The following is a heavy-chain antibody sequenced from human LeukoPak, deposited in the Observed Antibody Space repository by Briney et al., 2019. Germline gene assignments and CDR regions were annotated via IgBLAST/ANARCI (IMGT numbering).Heavy chain of an antibody. V-gene: IGHV3-74*01. Sequence: GGSLRLSCAASGFTLSTYWMHWVRQGPGKGLVWVSCINSDGSRTTYADSVKGRFTISRGNAKNTLYLQMNTLRVEDTAVYYCARGSWSAADTNIDYWGQGTLVTDSS. D-gene: IGHD6-25*01. CDR1: GFTLSTYW. CDR3: ARGSWSAADTNIDY. CDR2: INSDGSRT. J-gene: IGHJ4*02.